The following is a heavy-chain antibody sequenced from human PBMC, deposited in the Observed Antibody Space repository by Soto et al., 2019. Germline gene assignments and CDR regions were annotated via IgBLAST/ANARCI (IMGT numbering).Heavy chain of an antibody. CDR3: ARTQRGVWFGELDTAYYYYYMDV. V-gene: IGHV1-8*01. J-gene: IGHJ6*03. CDR1: GYTFTSYD. CDR2: MNPNSGNT. D-gene: IGHD3-10*01. Sequence: QVQLVQSGAEVKKPGDSVKVSCKASGYTFTSYDINWVRQATGQGLEWMGWMNPNSGNTGYAQKFQGRVNMTRNTSISTSYMELSILRSEATAVYYCARTQRGVWFGELDTAYYYYYMDVWGKGTTVTVSS.